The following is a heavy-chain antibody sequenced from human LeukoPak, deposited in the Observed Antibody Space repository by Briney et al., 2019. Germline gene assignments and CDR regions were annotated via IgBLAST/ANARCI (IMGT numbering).Heavy chain of an antibody. CDR3: AKDISDGYSSGDFDY. V-gene: IGHV3-30*04. CDR1: GFTFSSYA. J-gene: IGHJ4*02. D-gene: IGHD6-19*01. Sequence: GGSLRLSCAASGFTFSSYAMHWVRQAPGKGLEWVAVISYDGSNKYYADSVKGRFTISRDNSKNTLYLQMNSLRAEDTAVYYCAKDISDGYSSGDFDYWGQGTLVTVSS. CDR2: ISYDGSNK.